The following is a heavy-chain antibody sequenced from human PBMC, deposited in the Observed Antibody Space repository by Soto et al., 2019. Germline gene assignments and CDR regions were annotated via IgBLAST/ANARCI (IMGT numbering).Heavy chain of an antibody. Sequence: PGGSLRLSCAASGFTFSYHWITWVRQAPGKGLEWVANIKEDGSEKYSVDCVKGRFSISRDNAQNSVFLQMNSLRAEDTAVYYCARGHYDMDVLVQGTTVTVSS. CDR1: GFTFSYHW. J-gene: IGHJ6*02. V-gene: IGHV3-7*03. CDR2: IKEDGSEK. CDR3: ARGHYDMDV.